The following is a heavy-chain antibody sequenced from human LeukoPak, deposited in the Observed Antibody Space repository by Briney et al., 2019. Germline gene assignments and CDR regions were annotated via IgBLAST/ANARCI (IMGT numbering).Heavy chain of an antibody. V-gene: IGHV4-59*08. Sequence: SETLSLTCNVSGGSISSSYWSWIRQPPGKGLEWIGYIYSSGITNYNPSLKTRVTISVDPSKDQFSLKLSSVTAADTAVYYCARLPTSWFDPWGQGTLVTVSS. J-gene: IGHJ5*02. CDR2: IYSSGIT. CDR3: ARLPTSWFDP. CDR1: GGSISSSY.